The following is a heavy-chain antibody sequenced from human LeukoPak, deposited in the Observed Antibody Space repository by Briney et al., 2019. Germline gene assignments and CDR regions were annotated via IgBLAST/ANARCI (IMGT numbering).Heavy chain of an antibody. CDR3: ARSRTAVAGTGAFDY. CDR2: FSSSGDNT. CDR1: GFTFSSYG. J-gene: IGHJ4*02. Sequence: GGSLRLSCAASGFTFSSYGMSWVRQAPGKGLEWVSGFSSSGDNTHYADSVKSRFTISRDNSENTLYLEMNSLRVEDTAVYYCARSRTAVAGTGAFDYWGQGTLVTVSP. V-gene: IGHV3-23*01. D-gene: IGHD6-19*01.